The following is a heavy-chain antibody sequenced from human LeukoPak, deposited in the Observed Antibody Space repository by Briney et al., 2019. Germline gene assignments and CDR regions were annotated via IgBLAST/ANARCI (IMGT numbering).Heavy chain of an antibody. Sequence: GGSLRLSCAASGFTFSRNSMTWVRQAPGKGLEWVSAISGSDGSTYYADSVKGRFTISRDNSKNTLYLQMNSPRAEDTAVYYCATASVTAYDYWGQGTLVTVSS. D-gene: IGHD2-21*02. J-gene: IGHJ4*02. V-gene: IGHV3-23*01. CDR2: ISGSDGST. CDR3: ATASVTAYDY. CDR1: GFTFSRNS.